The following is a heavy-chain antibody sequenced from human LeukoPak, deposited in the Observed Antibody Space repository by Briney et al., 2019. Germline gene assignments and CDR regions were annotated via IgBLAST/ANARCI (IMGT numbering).Heavy chain of an antibody. D-gene: IGHD3-16*01. CDR2: IKEDGSVR. V-gene: IGHV3-7*01. CDR1: GFTFTTYW. Sequence: PGGSLRLSCAASGFTFTTYWMSRVRQAPGKGLEWVANIKEDGSVRYYVDSVKGRFTISRDNAKNSLYLRMNSLRAEDTAVYYCARDFDGVQAFDIWGQGTMVTVSS. J-gene: IGHJ3*02. CDR3: ARDFDGVQAFDI.